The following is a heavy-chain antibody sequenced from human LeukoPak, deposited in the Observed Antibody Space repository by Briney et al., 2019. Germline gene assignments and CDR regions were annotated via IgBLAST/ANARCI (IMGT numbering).Heavy chain of an antibody. CDR2: IYYSGST. D-gene: IGHD3-22*01. J-gene: IGHJ4*02. V-gene: IGHV4-39*01. CDR3: ASITMIVGGRYPDY. Sequence: SETVSLTCTVSGGSISSSSYYWGWIRQPPGKGLEWIGSIYYSGSTYYNPSLKSRVTISVDTSKNQFSLKLSSVTAADTAVYYCASITMIVGGRYPDYWGQGTLVTVSS. CDR1: GGSISSSSYY.